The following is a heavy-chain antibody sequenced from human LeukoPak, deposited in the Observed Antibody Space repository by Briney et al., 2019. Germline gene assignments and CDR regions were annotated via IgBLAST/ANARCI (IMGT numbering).Heavy chain of an antibody. CDR2: ISGSGGST. CDR3: ARDPSRAGGGWFDP. Sequence: GGSLRLSCAASGFTFSSYAMSWVRQAPGKGLEWVSAISGSGGSTYYADSVKGRFTISRDNAKNSLYLQMNSLRAEDTAVYYCARDPSRAGGGWFDPWGQGTLVTVSS. V-gene: IGHV3-23*01. J-gene: IGHJ5*02. CDR1: GFTFSSYA. D-gene: IGHD3-16*01.